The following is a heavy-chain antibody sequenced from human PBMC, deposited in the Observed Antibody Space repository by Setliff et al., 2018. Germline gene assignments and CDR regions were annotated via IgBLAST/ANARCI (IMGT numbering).Heavy chain of an antibody. D-gene: IGHD1-26*01. Sequence: PGESLTISCKGSGYTFTNYWIAWVRQMPGKGLEYMGIIYPADSDTTYSPSFQGQVTISADKSINTAYLQWSRLKASDTAIYYCARVGPLTDDAFDIWGQGTMVTVSS. CDR1: GYTFTNYW. CDR2: IYPADSDT. J-gene: IGHJ3*02. V-gene: IGHV5-51*01. CDR3: ARVGPLTDDAFDI.